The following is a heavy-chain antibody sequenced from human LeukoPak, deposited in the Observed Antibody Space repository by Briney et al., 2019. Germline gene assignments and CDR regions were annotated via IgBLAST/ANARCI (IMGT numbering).Heavy chain of an antibody. J-gene: IGHJ4*02. CDR1: GGSISSSSYY. V-gene: IGHV4-61*01. CDR2: IHYSGTN. CDR3: ATIFGVAKPIDY. D-gene: IGHD3-3*01. Sequence: PSETLSLTCTVSGGSISSSSYYWNWIRQPPGKGLEWIGYIHYSGTNYYNPSLKSRVTISVDTSKSQFSLKLSSVTAADTAVYYCATIFGVAKPIDYWGQGTLVTVSS.